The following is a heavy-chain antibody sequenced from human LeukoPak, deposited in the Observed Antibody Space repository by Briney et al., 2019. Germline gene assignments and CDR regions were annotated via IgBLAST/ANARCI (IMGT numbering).Heavy chain of an antibody. V-gene: IGHV5-51*01. Sequence: GESLKISCKGSGYSFTSYWIGWGRQMPGKGLELVGIIYPGDFDTRYSPFFEGQVTISTDKSISTAYLQWTSLKASDTAMYYCARSSSSWYYFDYWGQGTLVTVSS. D-gene: IGHD6-13*01. CDR2: IYPGDFDT. J-gene: IGHJ4*02. CDR1: GYSFTSYW. CDR3: ARSSSSWYYFDY.